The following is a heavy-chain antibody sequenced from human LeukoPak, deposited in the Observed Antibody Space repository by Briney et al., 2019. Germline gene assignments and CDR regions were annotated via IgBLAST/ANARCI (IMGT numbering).Heavy chain of an antibody. CDR1: GDSINSLDL. D-gene: IGHD3-22*01. Sequence: SGTLSLTCTVSGDSINSLDLWSWVRPPPGKGLEWIGEMYLSGTTHSNPSVKSRVTISIDKSKNQFFLDLSSVTAADTAVYYCAGLVGRYSSGLYYYYFDYWGQGTLVTVSS. J-gene: IGHJ4*02. CDR2: MYLSGTT. V-gene: IGHV4-4*02. CDR3: AGLVGRYSSGLYYYYFDY.